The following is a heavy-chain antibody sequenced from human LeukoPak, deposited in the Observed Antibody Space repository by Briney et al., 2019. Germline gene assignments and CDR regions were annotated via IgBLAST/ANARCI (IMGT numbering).Heavy chain of an antibody. CDR1: GFTFSSYS. V-gene: IGHV3-21*01. CDR2: ISSSSSYI. CDR3: ARDHYGDYVRYFDY. J-gene: IGHJ4*02. Sequence: GGSLRLSCAASGFTFSSYSMNWVRQAPGKGLEWVSSISSSSSYIYYADSVKGRFTISRDSAKNSLYLQMNSLRAEDTAVYYCARDHYGDYVRYFDYWGQGTLVTVSS. D-gene: IGHD4-17*01.